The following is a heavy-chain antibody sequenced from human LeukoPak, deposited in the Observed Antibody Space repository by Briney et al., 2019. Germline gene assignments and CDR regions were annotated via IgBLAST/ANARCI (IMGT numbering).Heavy chain of an antibody. CDR2: MNPNSGNT. V-gene: IGHV1-8*01. D-gene: IGHD3-10*01. CDR1: GYTFTSYD. J-gene: IGHJ4*02. Sequence: ASVKVSCKASGYTFTSYDINWVRQATGQGLEWMGWMNPNSGNTGFAQKFQGRVTMTRNTSISTAYMELSTLRSDDTAVYYCATASGRFSPIDYWGQGALVTVSS. CDR3: ATASGRFSPIDY.